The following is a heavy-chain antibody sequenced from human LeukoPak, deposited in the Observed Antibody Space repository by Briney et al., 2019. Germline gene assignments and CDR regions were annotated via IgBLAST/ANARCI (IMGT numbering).Heavy chain of an antibody. CDR2: INPNSGGT. V-gene: IGHV1-2*02. CDR3: ARDNSVGGIAWWFDP. J-gene: IGHJ5*02. D-gene: IGHD1-26*01. CDR1: GYTFTGYY. Sequence: ASVKVSCKASGYTFTGYYMHWVRQAPGQGLEWMGWINPNSGGTNYAQKFQGRVTMTRDTSISTAYMELSRLRSDDTAVYYCARDNSVGGIAWWFDPWGQGTLVTVSS.